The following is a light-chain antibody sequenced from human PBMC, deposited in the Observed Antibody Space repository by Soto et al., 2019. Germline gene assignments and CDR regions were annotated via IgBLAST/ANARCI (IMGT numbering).Light chain of an antibody. Sequence: QSAVAQPACVSGSPGQSITISCTGTGSDVGGYDYVSLYQHHPGKAPKVMIYEVTNRPSGVSNRFSGSKSGNTASLTISGLLAEDEADYYCSSYTSSSTYVFGTGTKVTVL. V-gene: IGLV2-14*01. J-gene: IGLJ1*01. CDR2: EVT. CDR3: SSYTSSSTYV. CDR1: GSDVGGYDY.